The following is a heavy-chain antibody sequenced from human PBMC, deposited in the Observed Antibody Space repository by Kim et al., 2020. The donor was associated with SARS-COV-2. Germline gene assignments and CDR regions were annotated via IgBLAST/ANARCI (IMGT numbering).Heavy chain of an antibody. D-gene: IGHD7-27*01. J-gene: IGHJ4*02. V-gene: IGHV4-31*03. Sequence: SETLSLTCTVSGDSITSGGYYWNWIRQQPGKGLEWIGSIYYGGNTHYIPSLKSRLTISVDTSKNHFSLNLNSATAADTAVYYCARDDSLGGFDYWRQGILVTVSA. CDR2: IYYGGNT. CDR1: GDSITSGGYY. CDR3: ARDDSLGGFDY.